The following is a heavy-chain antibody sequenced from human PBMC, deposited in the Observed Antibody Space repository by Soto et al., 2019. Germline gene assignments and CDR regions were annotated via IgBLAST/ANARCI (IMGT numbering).Heavy chain of an antibody. CDR2: IYWDDDK. D-gene: IGHD6-19*01. V-gene: IGHV2-5*02. Sequence: SGPTLVNPTQTLTLTCTFSGFSLSTSGVGVGWIRQPPGKALEWLALIYWDDDKRYSPSLKSRLTITKDTSKNQVVLTMTNMDPVDTATYYCAHRRGYSSGWGISEEGFDYWGQGTLVTVSS. CDR1: GFSLSTSGVG. J-gene: IGHJ4*02. CDR3: AHRRGYSSGWGISEEGFDY.